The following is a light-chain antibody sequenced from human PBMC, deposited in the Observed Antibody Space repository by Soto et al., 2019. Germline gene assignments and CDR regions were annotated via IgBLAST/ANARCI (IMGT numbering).Light chain of an antibody. CDR1: HSISGL. CDR3: QQFNNYPLT. J-gene: IGKJ4*01. Sequence: DIQMTQSPSTLSASVGDTVAITCRASHSISGLLAWYQQKPGKAPTLLIYGASSLQTGVPSRFSGSGSGTEFTLTISSLQPDDFATYYCQQFNNYPLTFGGGTKVDNK. V-gene: IGKV1-5*01. CDR2: GAS.